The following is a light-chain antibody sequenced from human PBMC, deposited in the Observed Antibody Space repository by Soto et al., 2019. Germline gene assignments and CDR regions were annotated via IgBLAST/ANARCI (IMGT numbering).Light chain of an antibody. Sequence: QSALTQPASVSGSPGQSITISCTGTSSDVGGYNYVSWYQQHPGKAPKLMIYDVSNRPSGVSNRFSGSKSGNTASLTISGLQDEDEADYYCSSYTSSSTVVFGGGTTLTVL. V-gene: IGLV2-14*01. J-gene: IGLJ2*01. CDR3: SSYTSSSTVV. CDR1: SSDVGGYNY. CDR2: DVS.